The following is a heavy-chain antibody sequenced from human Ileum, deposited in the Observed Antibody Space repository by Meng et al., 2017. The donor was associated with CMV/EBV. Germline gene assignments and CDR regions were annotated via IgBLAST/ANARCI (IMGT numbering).Heavy chain of an antibody. CDR2: ISGSGGST. CDR1: GFTFSSYA. D-gene: IGHD5-24*01. V-gene: IGHV3-23*01. Sequence: GESLKISCAASGFTFSSYAMSWVRQAPGKGLEWVSAISGSGGSTYYADSVKGRFTISRDNSKNTLYLQRNSLRAEDTAVYYCAKVRVVEMAFMDVWGQGTMVTVSS. CDR3: AKVRVVEMAFMDV. J-gene: IGHJ6*02.